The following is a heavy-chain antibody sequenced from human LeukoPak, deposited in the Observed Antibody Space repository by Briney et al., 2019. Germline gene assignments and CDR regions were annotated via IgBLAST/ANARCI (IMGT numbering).Heavy chain of an antibody. V-gene: IGHV3-30*18. CDR1: GFTFSSYG. J-gene: IGHJ6*03. CDR3: AKEYGSSWYLTYYYYMDV. D-gene: IGHD6-13*01. Sequence: AGGSLRLSCAASGFTFSSYGMHWVRQAPGKGLEWVAVISYDGSNKYYADSVKGRFTISRDNSKNTLYLQMNSLRAEDTAVYYCAKEYGSSWYLTYYYYMDVWGKGTTVTVSS. CDR2: ISYDGSNK.